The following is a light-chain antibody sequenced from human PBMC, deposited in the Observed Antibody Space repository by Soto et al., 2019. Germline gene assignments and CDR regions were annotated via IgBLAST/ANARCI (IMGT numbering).Light chain of an antibody. CDR3: QHYNTYPWT. CDR2: KAS. Sequence: DIQMTQSPSILSASVGDRVTITCRASQSISSWLAWYQQKPGKAPNLLIHKASHLESGVPSRFSGSGSWTEFTLTISSLQPGDFATYYCQHYNTYPWTFGQGTKVDIK. V-gene: IGKV1-5*03. J-gene: IGKJ1*01. CDR1: QSISSW.